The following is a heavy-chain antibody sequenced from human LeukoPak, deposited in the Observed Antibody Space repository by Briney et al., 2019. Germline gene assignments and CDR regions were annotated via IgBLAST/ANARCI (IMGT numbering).Heavy chain of an antibody. J-gene: IGHJ4*02. D-gene: IGHD3-9*01. Sequence: GGSLRLSCTGSGFTLSSYEMTWIRQAPGKGLEWVSSVDYSGDSPYYADSVKGRFTISRDNSKNILYLQMNSLRAEDTAVYYCASSYYDILTGYYPFDYWGQGTLVTVSS. CDR1: GFTLSSYE. CDR3: ASSYYDILTGYYPFDY. V-gene: IGHV3-23*01. CDR2: VDYSGDSP.